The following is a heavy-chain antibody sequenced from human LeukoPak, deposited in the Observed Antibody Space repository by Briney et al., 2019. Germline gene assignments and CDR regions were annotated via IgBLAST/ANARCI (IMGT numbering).Heavy chain of an antibody. V-gene: IGHV3-23*01. J-gene: IGHJ4*02. CDR3: AQDRRYCSSHTCPQYFDY. D-gene: IGHD2-2*01. CDR2: IIGSEGGT. Sequence: GESLRLSCVASGFTFSNFAMSWVRQAPGRGLEWVAAIIGSEGGTYYADSVKGRFTISRDNSNNTLYLHMISLRAEDTAFYYCAQDRRYCSSHTCPQYFDYWGQGTLVTVSS. CDR1: GFTFSNFA.